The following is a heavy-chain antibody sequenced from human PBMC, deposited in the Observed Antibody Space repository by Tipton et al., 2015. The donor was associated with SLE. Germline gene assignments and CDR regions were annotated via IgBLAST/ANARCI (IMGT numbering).Heavy chain of an antibody. CDR1: GYTFTAYY. Sequence: QLVQSGAEVKTPGASVKASCKASGYTFTAYYVHWMRQAPGQGLEWMGRIDPDNGGTRYAQKFQGRVTMTRDTSITAAYMELSGLQSDDTAVYFCVSSALHSGWSYWGHGTLVTVSS. CDR3: VSSALHSGWSY. J-gene: IGHJ4*01. CDR2: IDPDNGGT. V-gene: IGHV1-2*06. D-gene: IGHD6-19*01.